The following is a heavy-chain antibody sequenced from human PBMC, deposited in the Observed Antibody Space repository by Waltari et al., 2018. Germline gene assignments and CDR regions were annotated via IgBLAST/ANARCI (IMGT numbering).Heavy chain of an antibody. CDR2: INPSDGWT. CDR3: GRDDIHAEGSADFDY. D-gene: IGHD2-15*01. J-gene: IGHJ4*02. V-gene: IGHV1-46*01. Sequence: QVQLVQSGAEVQKSGASVTLSCKTSGYTFTNYYNHWVRQAPGQGLEWMGIINPSDGWTQYAQKFQGRVTMTGDTSTRTVYMELSSLRSVDTAVYYCGRDDIHAEGSADFDYWGQGTLVTVSS. CDR1: GYTFTNYY.